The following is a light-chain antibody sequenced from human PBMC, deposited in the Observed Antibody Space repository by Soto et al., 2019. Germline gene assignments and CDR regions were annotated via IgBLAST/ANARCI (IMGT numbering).Light chain of an antibody. CDR2: DAS. Sequence: DIQMTQSPATLSASVGDRVTITCRASQSISDWLAWYQHKPGKAPKLLIYDASSLKSVVPSGYSGSGSETEFTLTISSLQPDDFATYYCQQYKIYSRTFGQGTKVEI. CDR1: QSISDW. V-gene: IGKV1-5*01. J-gene: IGKJ1*01. CDR3: QQYKIYSRT.